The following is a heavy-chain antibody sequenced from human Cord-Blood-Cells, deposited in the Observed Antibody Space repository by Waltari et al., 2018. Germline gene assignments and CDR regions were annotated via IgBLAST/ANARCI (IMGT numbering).Heavy chain of an antibody. D-gene: IGHD2-21*02. Sequence: QVQLVQSGAEVKKPGSSVKVSCKASGRTVSSYAISWARQAPGQGLEWMGGIIPIFGTANYAQKFQGRVTITADESTSTAYMELSSLRSEDTAVYYCARGTGCGGDCSFAFDIWGQGTMVTVSS. CDR1: GRTVSSYA. J-gene: IGHJ3*02. CDR3: ARGTGCGGDCSFAFDI. CDR2: IIPIFGTA. V-gene: IGHV1-69*01.